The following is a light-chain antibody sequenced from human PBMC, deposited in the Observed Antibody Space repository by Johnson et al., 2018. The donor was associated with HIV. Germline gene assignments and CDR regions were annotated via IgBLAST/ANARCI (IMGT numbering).Light chain of an antibody. V-gene: IGLV1-51*02. CDR1: SSNSGNNY. J-gene: IGLJ1*01. CDR2: ENN. CDR3: GTWDSSLSAVYV. Sequence: HSVLTQPPSVSAAPGQKVTISCSGSSSNSGNNYVSWYQQLPGTAPKLLIYENNKRPSGIPDRFSGSKSGTSATLGITGLQTGDEADYYCGTWDSSLSAVYVFGPGTKVTVL.